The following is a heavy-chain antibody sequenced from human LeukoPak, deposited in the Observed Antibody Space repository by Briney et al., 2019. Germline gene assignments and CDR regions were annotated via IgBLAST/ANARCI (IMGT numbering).Heavy chain of an antibody. CDR2: ISAYNGNT. Sequence: ASVKVSCMASVYTFTSYGISWVRQAPGQGLEWMGWISAYNGNTNYAQKLQGRVTITTDTSTSTAYMELRSLRSDDTAVYYCARYWDYDILTGYFRGSGGRHYGGQGTLVTVSS. V-gene: IGHV1-18*04. J-gene: IGHJ4*02. CDR3: ARYWDYDILTGYFRGSGGRHY. D-gene: IGHD3-9*01. CDR1: VYTFTSYG.